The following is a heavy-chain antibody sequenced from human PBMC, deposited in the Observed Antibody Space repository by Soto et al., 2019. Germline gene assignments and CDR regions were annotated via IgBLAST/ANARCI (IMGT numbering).Heavy chain of an antibody. J-gene: IGHJ6*02. CDR1: GYILSDYC. CDR3: VRHLRGQWRRLHPESYTGMDV. D-gene: IGHD5-12*01. CDR2: MKPDDGGP. V-gene: IGHV1-2*02. Sequence: ASVKVSCKSSGYILSDYCIHWVRQAPGQGLEWLGWMKPDDGGPNYAQNFQGRVIMTRDTSTDTDYMELNRLTSDDTAVYFCVRHLRGQWRRLHPESYTGMDVWGQGTTVTVSS.